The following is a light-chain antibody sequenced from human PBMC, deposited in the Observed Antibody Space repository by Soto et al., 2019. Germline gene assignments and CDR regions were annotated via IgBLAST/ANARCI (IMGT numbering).Light chain of an antibody. CDR1: SSNIGAGYD. CDR3: QYYDSNLSGVV. CDR2: GNS. V-gene: IGLV1-40*01. J-gene: IGLJ2*01. Sequence: QSVLTQPPSVSGAPGQRVTISCTWSSSNIGAGYDVHGYQQLPGTAPKLLIDGNSNRPSGVPDRFSGSKSGTSASLAITGLQAEDAADYYCQYYDSNLSGVVFGGGTKVTVL.